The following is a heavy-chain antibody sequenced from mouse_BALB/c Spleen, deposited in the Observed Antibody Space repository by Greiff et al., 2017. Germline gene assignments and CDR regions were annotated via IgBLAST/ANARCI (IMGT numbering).Heavy chain of an antibody. CDR3: ARGGYGNYKAY. CDR2: INPSNGRT. CDR1: GYTFTSYW. D-gene: IGHD2-1*01. J-gene: IGHJ3*01. V-gene: IGHV1S81*02. Sequence: QVQLQQPGAELVKPGASVKLSCKASGYTFTSYWMHWVKQRPGQGLEWIGEINPSNGRTNYNEKFKSKATLTVDKSSSTAYMQLSSLTSEDSAVYYCARGGYGNYKAYWGQGTLVTVSA.